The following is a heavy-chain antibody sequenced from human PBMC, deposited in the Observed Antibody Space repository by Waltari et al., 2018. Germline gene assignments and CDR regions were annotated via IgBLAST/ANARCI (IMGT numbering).Heavy chain of an antibody. Sequence: QVQLQESGPGLVKPSQTLSLTCTVSGGSISSGGYYWSWIRQHPGKGLEWIGYIYHSGSTYYNPSLKRRVTISVYRSKNQFSLKLSSVTAADTAVYYCAREMATTKVPLLIFDIWGQGTMVTVSS. CDR3: AREMATTKVPLLIFDI. V-gene: IGHV4-31*03. J-gene: IGHJ3*02. D-gene: IGHD1-1*01. CDR1: GGSISSGGYY. CDR2: IYHSGST.